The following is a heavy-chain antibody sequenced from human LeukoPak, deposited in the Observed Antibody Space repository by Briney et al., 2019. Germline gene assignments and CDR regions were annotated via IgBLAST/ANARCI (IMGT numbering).Heavy chain of an antibody. CDR3: ARRDTYYYDSSGYY. Sequence: GSLRLSCAASGFTFSSYWRSWIRQPPGKGLEWIGEINHSGSTNYNPSLKSRVTISVDTSKNQFSLKLSSVTAADTAVYYCARRDTYYYDSSGYYWGQGTMVTVSS. D-gene: IGHD3-22*01. V-gene: IGHV4-34*01. J-gene: IGHJ3*01. CDR1: GFTFSSYW. CDR2: INHSGST.